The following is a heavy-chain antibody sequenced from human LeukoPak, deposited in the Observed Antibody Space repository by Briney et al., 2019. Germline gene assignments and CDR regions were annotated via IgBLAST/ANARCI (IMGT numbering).Heavy chain of an antibody. CDR2: ISSDGSTI. J-gene: IGHJ4*02. Sequence: PGGSLRLSCAASGFTFSSYKMDWVRQAPGKGLEWVSYISSDGSTIYYAGSVKGRFTISRDNSKNTLYLQMNSLRAEDTAVYYCAKDGGYCSGGSCALDYWGQGTLVTVSS. CDR1: GFTFSSYK. V-gene: IGHV3-48*01. CDR3: AKDGGYCSGGSCALDY. D-gene: IGHD2-15*01.